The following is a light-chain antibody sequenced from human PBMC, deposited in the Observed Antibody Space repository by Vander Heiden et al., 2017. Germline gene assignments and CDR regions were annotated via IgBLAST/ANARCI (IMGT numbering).Light chain of an antibody. J-gene: IGKJ2*01. Sequence: ESVLTQSPGTLSLSPGERVTLPCRASQSVSTNYLAWYQQKPAQAPKHLIHAAASRATSIPDRFSGSGSGTDFTLTISRLEPEDFALYYCQHYGRSLTFGQGTKVEIK. V-gene: IGKV3-20*01. CDR1: QSVSTNY. CDR2: AAA. CDR3: QHYGRSLT.